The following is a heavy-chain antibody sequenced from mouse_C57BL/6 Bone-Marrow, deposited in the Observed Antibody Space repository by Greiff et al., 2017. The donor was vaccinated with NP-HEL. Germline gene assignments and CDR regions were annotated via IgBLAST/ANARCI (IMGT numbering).Heavy chain of an antibody. V-gene: IGHV14-4*01. CDR1: GFNIKDDY. Sequence: DVKLVESGAELVRPGASVKLSCTASGFNIKDDYMHWVKQRPEQGLEWIGWIDPENGDTEYASKFQGKATITADTSSNTAYLQLSSLTSEDTAVYYCTEYGNPFAYWGQGTLVTVSA. CDR3: TEYGNPFAY. J-gene: IGHJ3*01. D-gene: IGHD2-1*01. CDR2: IDPENGDT.